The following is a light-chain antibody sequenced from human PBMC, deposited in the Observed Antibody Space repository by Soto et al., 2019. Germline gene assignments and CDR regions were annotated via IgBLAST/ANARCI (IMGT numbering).Light chain of an antibody. Sequence: EIVLTQSPATLSLSPGERATLSCRASQSVNNFLAWYQQRPGQAPRLLMYEASNRATGIPDRFSGSGSGTDFTLTISRLEPEDFAVYYCQQYGSSPTFGQGTRLE. CDR1: QSVNNF. J-gene: IGKJ5*01. CDR3: QQYGSSPT. CDR2: EAS. V-gene: IGKV3-20*01.